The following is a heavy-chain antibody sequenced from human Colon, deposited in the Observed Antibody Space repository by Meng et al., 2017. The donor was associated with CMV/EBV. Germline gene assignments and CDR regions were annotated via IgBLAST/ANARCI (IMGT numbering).Heavy chain of an antibody. CDR1: GFRIDAYA. J-gene: IGHJ5*02. CDR3: AKDINYKDAGGTPVWDA. Sequence: GESLKISCAASGFRIDAYAMHWVRQVPGKGLPWVAGINWNTGSLGYADSVKGRFTISRDDAKNSLHLQMNSLRPEDTALYYCAKDINYKDAGGTPVWDAWGQGTLVTVSS. D-gene: IGHD1-26*01. CDR2: INWNTGSL. V-gene: IGHV3-9*01.